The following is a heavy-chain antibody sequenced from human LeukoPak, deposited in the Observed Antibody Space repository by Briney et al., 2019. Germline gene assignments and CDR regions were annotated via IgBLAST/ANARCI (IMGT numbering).Heavy chain of an antibody. J-gene: IGHJ4*02. D-gene: IGHD6-13*01. CDR3: ASGFSWPRGGGD. V-gene: IGHV3-21*01. Sequence: PRGSLRLSCAASGFTFSNYSMNWVRQAPGKGLEWVSSISSSSSYIYYADSVKGRFTISRDNAKNSLYLQMNSLRAEDTAVYYCASGFSWPRGGGDWGQGTLVTVSS. CDR2: ISSSSSYI. CDR1: GFTFSNYS.